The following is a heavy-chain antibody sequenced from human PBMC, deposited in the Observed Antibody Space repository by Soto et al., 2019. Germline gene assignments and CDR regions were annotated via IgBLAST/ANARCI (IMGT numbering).Heavy chain of an antibody. Sequence: QLQLQESGSGLVKPSQTLSLTCALSGDSISSGGFSWSWIRQPPGKGLEWIGYIYHNGGTYYNPSLKSRVTNSVDRSKNQFSLKFSSVTAADTAVYYCTRVKQRVPWYFDLWGRGTLVTVSS. J-gene: IGHJ2*01. CDR2: IYHNGGT. CDR3: TRVKQRVPWYFDL. D-gene: IGHD6-6*01. V-gene: IGHV4-30-2*01. CDR1: GDSISSGGFS.